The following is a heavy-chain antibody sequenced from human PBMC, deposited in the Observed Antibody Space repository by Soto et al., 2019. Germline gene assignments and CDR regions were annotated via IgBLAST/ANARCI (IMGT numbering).Heavy chain of an antibody. D-gene: IGHD5-12*01. CDR2: IIPIFGTA. CDR3: ARSQGGSRGYSGYDAYYYGMDV. CDR1: GGTFSSYA. V-gene: IGHV1-69*13. Sequence: SVKVSCKASGGTFSSYAISWVRQAPGQGLEWMGGIIPIFGTANYAQKFQGRVTITADESTSTAYMELSSLRSEDTAVYYCARSQGGSRGYSGYDAYYYGMDVWGQGTTVTVSS. J-gene: IGHJ6*02.